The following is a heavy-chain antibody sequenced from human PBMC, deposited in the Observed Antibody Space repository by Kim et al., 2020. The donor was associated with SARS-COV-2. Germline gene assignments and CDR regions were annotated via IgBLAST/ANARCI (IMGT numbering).Heavy chain of an antibody. D-gene: IGHD5-18*01. Sequence: SETLSLTCTVSGGSISSSSYYWGWIRQPPGKGLEWIGSIYYSGSTYYNPSLKSRVTISVDTSKNQFSLKLSSVTAADTAVYYCARQVDTAMGYLDYWGQGTLVTVSS. CDR2: IYYSGST. J-gene: IGHJ4*02. CDR3: ARQVDTAMGYLDY. V-gene: IGHV4-39*01. CDR1: GGSISSSSYY.